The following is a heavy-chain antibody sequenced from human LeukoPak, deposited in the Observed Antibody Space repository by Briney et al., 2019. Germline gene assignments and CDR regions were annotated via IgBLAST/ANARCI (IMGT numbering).Heavy chain of an antibody. V-gene: IGHV4-34*01. D-gene: IGHD2/OR15-2a*01. CDR3: ARGHPGRI. J-gene: IGHJ4*02. CDR1: GGSFSGYY. CDR2: INHSGST. Sequence: SETLSLTCAVYGGSFSGYYWSWIRQPPGKGLEWIGEINHSGSTNYNPSLKSRVTISVDTSKNQFSLKLSSVTAADTAVYYCARGHPGRIWGQGILVTVSS.